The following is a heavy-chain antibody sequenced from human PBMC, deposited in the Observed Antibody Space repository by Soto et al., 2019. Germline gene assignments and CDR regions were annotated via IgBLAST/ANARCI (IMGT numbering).Heavy chain of an antibody. J-gene: IGHJ4*02. V-gene: IGHV3-20*04. Sequence: GGSLRLSCAASGFPFDDYGMSWVRQAPGKGLEWVSGINRHGGSTGYADSVKGRFTISRDNSKNTLHLQMNSLRAEDTALYYCARVSIEGVITAYYFDYWGQGTLVTVSS. CDR3: ARVSIEGVITAYYFDY. CDR2: INRHGGST. D-gene: IGHD3-22*01. CDR1: GFPFDDYG.